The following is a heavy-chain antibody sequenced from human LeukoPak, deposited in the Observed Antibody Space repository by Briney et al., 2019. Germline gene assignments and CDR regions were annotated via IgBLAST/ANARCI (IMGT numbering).Heavy chain of an antibody. Sequence: GGSLRLSCAASGFTFSSYSMSWVRQAPGKGLEWVSYISTSGSIYYVDSVKGRFTISRDNAKNSLYLQMSSLRDEDTAVYYCARPNMVQGTNIAAFDSWGQGTLVTVSP. CDR3: ARPNMVQGTNIAAFDS. J-gene: IGHJ4*02. V-gene: IGHV3-48*02. CDR1: GFTFSSYS. CDR2: ISTSGSI. D-gene: IGHD3-10*01.